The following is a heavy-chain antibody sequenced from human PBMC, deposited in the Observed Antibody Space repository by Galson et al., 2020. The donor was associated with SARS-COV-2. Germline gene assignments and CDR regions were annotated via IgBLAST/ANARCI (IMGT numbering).Heavy chain of an antibody. Sequence: SVKVSCKASGFTFTSSAVQWVRQARGQRLEWIGWIVVGSGNTNYAQKFQERVTITRDMSTSTAYMELSSLSSEDTAVYYCAAPQCSGASCSDAFDIWGQGTMVTVSS. V-gene: IGHV1-58*01. CDR1: GFTFTSSA. CDR2: IVVGSGNT. CDR3: AAPQCSGASCSDAFDI. J-gene: IGHJ3*02. D-gene: IGHD2-15*01.